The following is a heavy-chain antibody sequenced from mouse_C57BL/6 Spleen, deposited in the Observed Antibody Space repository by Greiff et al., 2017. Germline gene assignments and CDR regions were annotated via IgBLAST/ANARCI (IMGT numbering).Heavy chain of an antibody. J-gene: IGHJ2*01. V-gene: IGHV1-12*01. D-gene: IGHD1-1*01. CDR2: IYPGNGDT. CDR3: ARGTVVAGTGYFDY. CDR1: GYTFTSYN. Sequence: ESGAELVRPGASVKMSCKASGYTFTSYNMHWVKQTPTPGLEWIGAIYPGNGDTSYNQKFKGKATLTVDKSSSTAYMQLSSLTSEDSAVYFCARGTVVAGTGYFDYWGQGTTLTVSS.